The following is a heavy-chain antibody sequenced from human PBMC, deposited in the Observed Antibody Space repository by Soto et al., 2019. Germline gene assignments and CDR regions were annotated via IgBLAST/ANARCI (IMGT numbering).Heavy chain of an antibody. D-gene: IGHD3-10*01. CDR3: ARKDYYGAGVYYFDH. CDR2: INAANGDT. J-gene: IGHJ4*02. V-gene: IGHV1-3*01. Sequence: ASVKVSCKASGYTFTAYPMHWVRQAPGQRLEWMGWINAANGDTGYSQKFQDRVTVTRDTSATTVLMELSSLTSEDTAVYYCARKDYYGAGVYYFDHWGQGTLVTVSS. CDR1: GYTFTAYP.